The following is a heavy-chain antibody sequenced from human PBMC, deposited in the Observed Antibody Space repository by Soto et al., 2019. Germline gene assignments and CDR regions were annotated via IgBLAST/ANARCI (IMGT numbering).Heavy chain of an antibody. CDR1: GFTFSRYA. CDR2: ISSGSSDT. J-gene: IGHJ4*02. CDR3: ARVAY. Sequence: PGGSLRLSCAASGFTFSRYAMGWVRQAPGKGLEWVASISSGSSDTWYADSVKGRFIISRDNAQNSLFLQMNTLRPEDTAMYYCARVAYWGPGTQVTVSS. V-gene: IGHV3-21*01.